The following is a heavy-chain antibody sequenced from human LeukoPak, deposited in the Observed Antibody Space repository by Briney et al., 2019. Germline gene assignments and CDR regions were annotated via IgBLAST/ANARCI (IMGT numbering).Heavy chain of an antibody. Sequence: PGGSLRLSCAASGFTFSSCAMHWVRQAPGKGLEWVAVISYDGSNKYYADSVKGRFTISRDNSKNTLYLQMNSLRAEDTAVYYCAKGGRKVGARDDAFDIWGQGTMVTVSS. D-gene: IGHD1-26*01. CDR3: AKGGRKVGARDDAFDI. J-gene: IGHJ3*02. CDR2: ISYDGSNK. CDR1: GFTFSSCA. V-gene: IGHV3-30*04.